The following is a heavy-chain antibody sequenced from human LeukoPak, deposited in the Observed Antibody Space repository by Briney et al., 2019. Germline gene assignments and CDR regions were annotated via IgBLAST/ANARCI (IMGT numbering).Heavy chain of an antibody. V-gene: IGHV3-9*01. CDR1: GFTFDDYA. CDR2: ISWNSGSI. J-gene: IGHJ4*02. Sequence: GRSLRLSCAASGFTFDDYAMHWVRQAPGKGLGWVSGISWNSGSIGYADSVKGRFTISRDNAKNSLCLQINSLRAEDTALYYWAKADLVVAAALDYWGQGTLVTVSS. D-gene: IGHD2-15*01. CDR3: AKADLVVAAALDY.